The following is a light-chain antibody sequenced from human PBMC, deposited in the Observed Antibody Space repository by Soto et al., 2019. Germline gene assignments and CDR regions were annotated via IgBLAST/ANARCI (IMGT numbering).Light chain of an antibody. V-gene: IGLV2-14*03. J-gene: IGLJ2*01. Sequence: QSALTQPASVSGSPGQSITISCIGTSNDVGSYNFVSWYQKHPNTAPGLIIYDVSNRPSGVSNRFSGSKSDNTASLTISGLQAEDEADYYCSSYTRSSTVLFGGGTKVTVL. CDR1: SNDVGSYNF. CDR3: SSYTRSSTVL. CDR2: DVS.